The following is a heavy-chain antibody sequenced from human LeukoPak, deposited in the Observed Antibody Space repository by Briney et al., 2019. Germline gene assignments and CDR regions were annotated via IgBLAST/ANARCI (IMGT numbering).Heavy chain of an antibody. Sequence: GGSLRLSCAASGFTFNTYSMNWVRQAPGKGLEWVSSISDNSNYIYYSDSVEGRFTISRDNAKNSLYLQMNSLRVEDTAVYYCANHFACGSTSCPPFDSWGQGTLVTVSS. J-gene: IGHJ4*02. CDR1: GFTFNTYS. D-gene: IGHD2-2*01. V-gene: IGHV3-21*01. CDR3: ANHFACGSTSCPPFDS. CDR2: ISDNSNYI.